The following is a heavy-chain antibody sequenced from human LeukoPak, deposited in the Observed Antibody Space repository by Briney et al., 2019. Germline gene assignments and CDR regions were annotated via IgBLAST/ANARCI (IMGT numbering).Heavy chain of an antibody. CDR1: GFTFTSYW. CDR2: IKQDGSEK. J-gene: IGHJ4*02. Sequence: GGSLRLSCAASGFTFTSYWMSWVRQAPGKGLEWLANIKQDGSEKYYVDSVKGRFTISRDNAKNSLYLQMNSLGAEDTAVYYCARVSAYFDYWGQGTLVTVSS. V-gene: IGHV3-7*04. D-gene: IGHD2-2*01. CDR3: ARVSAYFDY.